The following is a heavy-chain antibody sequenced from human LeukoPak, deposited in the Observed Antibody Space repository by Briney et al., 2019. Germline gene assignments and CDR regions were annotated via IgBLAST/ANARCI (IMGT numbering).Heavy chain of an antibody. V-gene: IGHV3-23*01. J-gene: IGHJ6*02. D-gene: IGHD3-3*01. Sequence: GGSLRLSCAASGFTFTSYAMSWVRQAPGKGLEWVSPISGSGGSTYYADSVKGRFTISRDNSKNTLYLQMTRRSAEDTAVYYCAKVVEVTIFGVVVAPKMDVWGQGSPVTVSS. CDR1: GFTFTSYA. CDR2: ISGSGGST. CDR3: AKVVEVTIFGVVVAPKMDV.